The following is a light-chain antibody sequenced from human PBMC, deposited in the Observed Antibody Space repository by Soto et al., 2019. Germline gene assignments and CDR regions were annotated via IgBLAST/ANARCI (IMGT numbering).Light chain of an antibody. CDR3: QQYGSSRWT. V-gene: IGKV3-11*01. Sequence: IAMTQYPATLSLSQGAKTTISCRASQSVSSYLAWYQQKPGQAPRLLIYDASNRATGIPARFSGSGSGTDFTLTISSLEPEDFAVYYCQQYGSSRWTFGQGTKVDI. J-gene: IGKJ1*01. CDR1: QSVSSY. CDR2: DAS.